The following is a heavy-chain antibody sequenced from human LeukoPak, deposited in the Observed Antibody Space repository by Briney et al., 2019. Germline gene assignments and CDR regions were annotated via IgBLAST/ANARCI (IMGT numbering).Heavy chain of an antibody. CDR1: GGTFGSYA. D-gene: IGHD5-24*01. J-gene: IGHJ4*02. CDR2: IIPIFGTA. CDR3: ARDRGDGYNFYFDY. V-gene: IGHV1-69*01. Sequence: SVKVSCKASGGTFGSYAISWVRQAPGQGLEWMGGIIPIFGTANYAQKFQGRVTITADESTSTAYMELSSLRSEDTAVYYCARDRGDGYNFYFDYWGQGTLVTVSS.